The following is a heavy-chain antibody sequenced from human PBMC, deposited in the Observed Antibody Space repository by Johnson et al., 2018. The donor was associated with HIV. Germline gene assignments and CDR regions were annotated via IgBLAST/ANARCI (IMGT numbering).Heavy chain of an antibody. CDR1: GFTFSDYY. V-gene: IGHV3-11*04. J-gene: IGHJ3*02. CDR2: ISSSGSTI. D-gene: IGHD4-17*01. Sequence: QMLLVESGGGLVKPGGSLRLSCAASGFTFSDYYMSWIRQAPGKGLEWVSYISSSGSTIYYADSVKGRFTISRDNAKNSLYLQMNSLRAEDPAVYYCARDPPVTTTHNAFDIWGQGTMVTVSS. CDR3: ARDPPVTTTHNAFDI.